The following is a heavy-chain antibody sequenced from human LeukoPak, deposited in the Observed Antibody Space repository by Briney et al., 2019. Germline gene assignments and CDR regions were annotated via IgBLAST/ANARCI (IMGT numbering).Heavy chain of an antibody. D-gene: IGHD4-17*01. CDR3: ASRYGDYKIDY. Sequence: GSLRLSCAASGFTFSSYWMSWVRQAPGKGLEWVSSISSSSVYIYYADSVKGRFTISRDNAKNSLYLQMNSLRAEDTAMYYCASRYGDYKIDYWGQGTLVTVSS. CDR2: ISSSSVYI. V-gene: IGHV3-21*01. J-gene: IGHJ4*02. CDR1: GFTFSSYW.